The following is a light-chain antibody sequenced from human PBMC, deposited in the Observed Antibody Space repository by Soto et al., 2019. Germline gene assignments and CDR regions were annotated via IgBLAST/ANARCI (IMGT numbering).Light chain of an antibody. J-gene: IGKJ1*01. Sequence: DRITITCRASQAIRNDLAWFQQTPGKAPKRLIYAASTLHSGVPSRFSGSGSGTDFTLTISSLQPEDFATYFCLQVRSYPWTFGRGTKVDIK. V-gene: IGKV1-17*01. CDR2: AAS. CDR1: QAIRND. CDR3: LQVRSYPWT.